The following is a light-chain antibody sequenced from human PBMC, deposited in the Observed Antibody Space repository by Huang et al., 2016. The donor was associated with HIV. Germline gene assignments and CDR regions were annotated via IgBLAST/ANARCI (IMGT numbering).Light chain of an antibody. CDR1: QSFLHSDGETY. CDR3: MQRTQRPLT. V-gene: IGKV2D-29*02. Sequence: DIVMTQTPLSLSVTPAQPASISCKSSQSFLHSDGETYLYWYLHKPGQSPQLLIYEVSNRFCGVPDRFRGSGSGTDFTLRISRVEAEDVGVYYCMQRTQRPLTFGGGTKVEIK. J-gene: IGKJ4*01. CDR2: EVS.